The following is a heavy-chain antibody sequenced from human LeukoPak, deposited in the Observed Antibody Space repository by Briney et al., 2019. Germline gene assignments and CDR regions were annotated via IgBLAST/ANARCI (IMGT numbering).Heavy chain of an antibody. CDR2: LSRGGGST. CDR1: GFPFNMFA. CDR3: AKEQRIRHCSEGVCMEGYYFDY. D-gene: IGHD2-8*01. Sequence: GGSLRLSCTGCGFPFNMFAMSWVRQAPGKGLEWVSGLSRGGGSTNYADSVKGRFTISRDKFKNMVFLQMNDQRHDDTAVYLCAKEQRIRHCSEGVCMEGYYFDYWGQGSLVTVHS. J-gene: IGHJ4*02. V-gene: IGHV3-23*01.